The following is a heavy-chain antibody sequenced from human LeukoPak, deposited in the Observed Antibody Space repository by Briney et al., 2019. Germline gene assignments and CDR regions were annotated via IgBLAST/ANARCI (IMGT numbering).Heavy chain of an antibody. J-gene: IGHJ3*02. V-gene: IGHV4-61*02. CDR3: ARETEYQLLLWGGGAFDI. D-gene: IGHD2-2*01. CDR2: IYTSGST. Sequence: PSQTLSLTCTVSGGSISSGSYYWSWIRQPGGKGLEWIGRIYTSGSTNYNPSLKSRVTISVDTSKNQFSLKLSSVTAADTAVYYCARETEYQLLLWGGGAFDIWGQGTMVTVSS. CDR1: GGSISSGSYY.